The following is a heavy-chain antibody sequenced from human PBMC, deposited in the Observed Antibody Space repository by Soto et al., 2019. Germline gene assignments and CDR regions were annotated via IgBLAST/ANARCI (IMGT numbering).Heavy chain of an antibody. D-gene: IGHD3-3*01. J-gene: IGHJ5*02. CDR3: ARGQRFSDWFDP. Sequence: SETLSLTCPVSGGSISGYYWTWIRQPAGKGLEWIGRIDSSGTTKYNPSLKSRVTMSLDTSKNQFSLSLSSVTATDTAVYYCARGQRFSDWFDPWGPGTLVTVSS. V-gene: IGHV4-4*07. CDR1: GGSISGYY. CDR2: IDSSGTT.